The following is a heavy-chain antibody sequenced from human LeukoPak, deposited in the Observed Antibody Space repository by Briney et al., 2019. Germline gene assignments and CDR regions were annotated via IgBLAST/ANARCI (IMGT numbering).Heavy chain of an antibody. D-gene: IGHD2-8*01. V-gene: IGHV3-33*01. J-gene: IGHJ4*02. CDR3: ASDWGMAPGDY. CDR2: IWYDGSNK. Sequence: GGSLRLSCAASGFTFSSYGMHWVRQAPGKGLEWVAVIWYDGSNKYYADSVKGRSTISRDNSKNTLYLQMNSLRAEDTAVYYCASDWGMAPGDYWGQGTLVTVSS. CDR1: GFTFSSYG.